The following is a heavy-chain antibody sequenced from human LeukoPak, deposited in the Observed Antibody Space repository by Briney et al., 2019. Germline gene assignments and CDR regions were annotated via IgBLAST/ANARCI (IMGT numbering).Heavy chain of an antibody. V-gene: IGHV4-59*08. CDR2: IYYSGST. J-gene: IGHJ5*02. CDR1: GGSISSYY. D-gene: IGHD3-3*01. Sequence: SETLSLTCTVSGGSISSYYWSWTRQPPGKGLEWIGYIYYSGSTNYNPSLKSRVTISVDTSKNQFSLKLSSVTAADTAVYYCASLRYYDFWSGYYSTSWFDPWGQGTLVTVSS. CDR3: ASLRYYDFWSGYYSTSWFDP.